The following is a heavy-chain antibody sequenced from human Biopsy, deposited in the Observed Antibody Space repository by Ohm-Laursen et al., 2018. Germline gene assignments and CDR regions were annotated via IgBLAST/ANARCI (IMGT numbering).Heavy chain of an antibody. J-gene: IGHJ6*02. CDR2: VNPVAEAT. CDR1: GYNFGNYY. CDR3: ARESPLRLGVCGAIRCFKEVFGMDV. D-gene: IGHD2-21*01. Sequence: GASVKVSCKASGYNFGNYYINWVRQVPGQGLEWLGVVNPVAEATMYAQKFQDRITLTRDASTNTVYMDLTSFTSEDTAVYYCARESPLRLGVCGAIRCFKEVFGMDVWGQGTTVIVSS. V-gene: IGHV1-46*01.